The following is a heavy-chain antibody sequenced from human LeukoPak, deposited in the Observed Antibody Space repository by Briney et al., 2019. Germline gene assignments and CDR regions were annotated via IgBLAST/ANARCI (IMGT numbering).Heavy chain of an antibody. Sequence: KTSETLSLTCAVYGGSFSGYYWSWIRQPPGKGLEWIGEINHSGSTNYNPSLKSRVTISVDTSKNQFSLKLSSVTAADTAVSYCARQILGVVPAAITNDYWGQGTLVTVSS. CDR1: GGSFSGYY. J-gene: IGHJ4*02. CDR3: ARQILGVVPAAITNDY. CDR2: INHSGST. V-gene: IGHV4-34*01. D-gene: IGHD2-2*02.